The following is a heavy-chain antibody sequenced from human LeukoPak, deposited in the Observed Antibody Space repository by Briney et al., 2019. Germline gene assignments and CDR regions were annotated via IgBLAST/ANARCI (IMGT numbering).Heavy chain of an antibody. D-gene: IGHD3-10*01. Sequence: SETLSLTCAVYGGSFSGYYWSWIRQPPGKGLEWIGEINHSGSTNYNPSLKSRVTISVDTSKNQFSLKLSSVTAADTAVYYCARGPNGLLWLGEFGKIFDYWGQGTLVTVSS. CDR1: GGSFSGYY. CDR3: ARGPNGLLWLGEFGKIFDY. V-gene: IGHV4-34*01. J-gene: IGHJ4*02. CDR2: INHSGST.